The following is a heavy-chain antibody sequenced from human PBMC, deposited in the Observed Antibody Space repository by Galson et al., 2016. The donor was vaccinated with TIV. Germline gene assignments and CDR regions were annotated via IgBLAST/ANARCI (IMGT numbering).Heavy chain of an antibody. Sequence: SLRLSCAVSGLTFRNAWMNWVRQAPGKGLEWVGRIRHWADGGTTDYAAPVKDRVSISRDDSRNTVYLEMDNLKTEDKAVYYCTTWGRLVGDYDAYWGQGTLVTVSS. CDR1: GLTFRNAW. CDR2: IRHWADGGTT. J-gene: IGHJ4*02. D-gene: IGHD2-21*01. V-gene: IGHV3-15*01. CDR3: TTWGRLVGDYDAY.